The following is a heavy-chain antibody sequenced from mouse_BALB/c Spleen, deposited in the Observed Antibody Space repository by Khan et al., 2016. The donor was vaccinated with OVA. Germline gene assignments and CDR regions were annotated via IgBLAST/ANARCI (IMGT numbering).Heavy chain of an antibody. Sequence: QIQLVQSGPELKKPGETVKISCKASGYTFTNYGMNWVKQAPGKALKWMGWISTYTGEPTYADDFKGRFAFSLETSASHAYLQINNLKNEDTATYVCTRPPHFSYVLVYWGQGTSVTVSS. J-gene: IGHJ4*01. CDR3: TRPPHFSYVLVY. CDR1: GYTFTNYG. V-gene: IGHV9-3-1*01. CDR2: ISTYTGEP.